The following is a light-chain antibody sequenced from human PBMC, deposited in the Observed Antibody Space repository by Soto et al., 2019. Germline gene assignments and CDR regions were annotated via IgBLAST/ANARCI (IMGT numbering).Light chain of an antibody. CDR3: CSYAGSYTV. Sequence: QAVVTQEPSFSVSPGGTVTLTCGLSSGSVSPSHYPSWYQQTPGQAPRTLIYSTNTRSSGVPDRFSGSILGNKAALTITGAQADDESDYYCCSYAGSYTVFGGGTKVTVL. J-gene: IGLJ2*01. V-gene: IGLV8-61*01. CDR2: STN. CDR1: SGSVSPSHY.